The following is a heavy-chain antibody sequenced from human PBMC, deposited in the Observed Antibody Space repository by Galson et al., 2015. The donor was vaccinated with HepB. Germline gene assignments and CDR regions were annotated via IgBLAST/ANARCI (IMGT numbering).Heavy chain of an antibody. V-gene: IGHV3-11*01. CDR2: ISNSGIAI. D-gene: IGHD4-11*01. J-gene: IGHJ3*02. Sequence: SLRLSCAASGFTLNDYAGWIRQAPGKGLECVAYISNSGIAIYYADAVKGRFTISRDTSKNSLYLQMNSRRAEDTTVYYCARDYSNKAREIWGPGTRVTVSS. CDR3: ARDYSNKAREI. CDR1: GFTLNDYA.